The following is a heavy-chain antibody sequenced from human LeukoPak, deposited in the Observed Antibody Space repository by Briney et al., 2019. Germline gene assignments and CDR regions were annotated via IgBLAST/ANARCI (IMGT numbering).Heavy chain of an antibody. CDR3: ARNSSSWYDYYYYGMDV. CDR1: GYTFTSYG. J-gene: IGHJ6*02. D-gene: IGHD6-13*01. CDR2: ISAYNGNT. Sequence: GASVKLSCKASGYTFTSYGISWVRQAPGQGLEWMGWISAYNGNTNYAQKLQGRVTMTTDTSTSTAYMELRSLRSDDTAVYYCARNSSSWYDYYYYGMDVWGQGTTVTVSS. V-gene: IGHV1-18*01.